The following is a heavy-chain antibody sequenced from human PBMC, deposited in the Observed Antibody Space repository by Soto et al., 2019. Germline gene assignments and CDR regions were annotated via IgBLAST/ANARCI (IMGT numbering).Heavy chain of an antibody. CDR2: INDSGST. Sequence: SETLSLTCAVEGGSFNDDYWSWIRQPPGKGLEWIGEINDSGSTKYNPSLKSRVTISVDTSKNQFSLKLTSVTAADTAMYYCARPKTIGAAAGKGWFDPWGQGTLVTVSS. D-gene: IGHD6-13*01. J-gene: IGHJ5*02. CDR1: GGSFNDDY. V-gene: IGHV4-34*01. CDR3: ARPKTIGAAAGKGWFDP.